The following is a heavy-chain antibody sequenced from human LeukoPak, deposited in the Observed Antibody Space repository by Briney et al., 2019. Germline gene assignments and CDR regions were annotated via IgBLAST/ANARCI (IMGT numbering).Heavy chain of an antibody. CDR2: IYHTGST. CDR3: ARYSSPYYYYMDV. J-gene: IGHJ6*03. D-gene: IGHD5-18*01. Sequence: RSSETLSLTCTVSGYSISNGYYWGWIRQPPGKGLEWIGSIYHTGSTYYNPSLKSRVTISVDTSKNQFSLKLSSVTTADTAVYYCARYSSPYYYYMDVWGKGTTVTISS. CDR1: GYSISNGYY. V-gene: IGHV4-38-2*02.